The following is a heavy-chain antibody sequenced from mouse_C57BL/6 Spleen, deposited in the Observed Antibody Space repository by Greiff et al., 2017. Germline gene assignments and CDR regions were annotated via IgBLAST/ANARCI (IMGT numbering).Heavy chain of an antibody. D-gene: IGHD1-3*01. Sequence: EVKLVESGEGLVKPGGSLKLSCAASGFTFSSYAMSWVRQTPEKRLEWVAYISSGGDYIYYADTVKGRFTISRDNARNTLYLQMSSLKSEDTAMYYCTRETGKGWYFDVWGTGTTVTVSS. V-gene: IGHV5-9-1*02. CDR2: ISSGGDYI. J-gene: IGHJ1*03. CDR1: GFTFSSYA. CDR3: TRETGKGWYFDV.